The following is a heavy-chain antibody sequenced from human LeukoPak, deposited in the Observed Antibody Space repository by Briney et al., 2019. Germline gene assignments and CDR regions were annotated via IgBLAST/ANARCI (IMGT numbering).Heavy chain of an antibody. CDR3: AKLFGEGAARPLFQH. J-gene: IGHJ1*01. CDR2: ISGSGGST. D-gene: IGHD6-6*01. CDR1: GFTFSSYA. V-gene: IGHV3-23*01. Sequence: GGSLRLSCAASGFTFSSYAMNWVRQAPGKGLEWVSAISGSGGSTYYADSVKGRFTISRDNSKNTLYLQMNSLRAEDTAVYYCAKLFGEGAARPLFQHWGQGTLVTVSS.